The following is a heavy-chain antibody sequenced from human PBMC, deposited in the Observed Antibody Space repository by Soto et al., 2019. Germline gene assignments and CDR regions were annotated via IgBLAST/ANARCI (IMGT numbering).Heavy chain of an antibody. Sequence: SETLSLTCTVSGGSISSYYWSWIRQPPGKGLEWIGYIYYSGSTNYNPSLKSRVTISADTSISTAYLQWTSLKASDTAMYYCARSRRGAYSSGWYSPSGYYNYGIDVWGQGTKVTVSS. D-gene: IGHD6-19*01. CDR3: ARSRRGAYSSGWYSPSGYYNYGIDV. CDR2: IYYSGST. CDR1: GGSISSYY. V-gene: IGHV4-59*12. J-gene: IGHJ6*02.